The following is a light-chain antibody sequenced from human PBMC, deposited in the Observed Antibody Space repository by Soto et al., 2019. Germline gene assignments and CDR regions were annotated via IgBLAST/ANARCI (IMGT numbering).Light chain of an antibody. J-gene: IGKJ1*01. CDR3: QQYNGHST. CDR1: QSVSRW. Sequence: DIQMTQSPSTLSASVGYRVTITGRASQSVSRWLAWYQQKPGKPPKLLIYDVSTLESGVPSRFSGSGSGTEFTLTISSLQPEDFATYFCQQYNGHSTFGQGTKVDIK. CDR2: DVS. V-gene: IGKV1-5*01.